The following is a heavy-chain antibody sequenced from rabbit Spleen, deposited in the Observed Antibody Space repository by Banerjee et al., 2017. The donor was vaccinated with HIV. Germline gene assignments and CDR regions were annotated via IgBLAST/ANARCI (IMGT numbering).Heavy chain of an antibody. J-gene: IGHJ4*01. CDR1: GFSFSYTYV. V-gene: IGHV1S45*01. Sequence: QQQLVESGGGLVKPGASLTLTCTASGFSFSYTYVMCWVRQAPGKGLEWIACVSPSSVSTVYASWAKGRFTISKTSSTTLTLQMTSLTAADTATYFCVRGGYGGHIYAMGLWGQGTLVTVS. D-gene: IGHD4-2*01. CDR2: VSPSSVST. CDR3: VRGGYGGHIYAMGL.